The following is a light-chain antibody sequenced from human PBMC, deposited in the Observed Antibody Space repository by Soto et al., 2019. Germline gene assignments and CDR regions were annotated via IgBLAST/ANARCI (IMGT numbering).Light chain of an antibody. Sequence: QSVLTQPASVSGSPGQSINISCTGTSSDVGGYNYVSWYQQHPGKAPKLMIYDVSNRPSGISNRFSGSKSGNTASLTISGLQAEDEADYYCSSYTSSSTYVCGTGTKVTVL. CDR1: SSDVGGYNY. CDR3: SSYTSSSTYV. CDR2: DVS. V-gene: IGLV2-14*01. J-gene: IGLJ1*01.